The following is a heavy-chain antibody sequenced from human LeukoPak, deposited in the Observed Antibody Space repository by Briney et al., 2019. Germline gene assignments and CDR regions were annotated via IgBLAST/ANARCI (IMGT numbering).Heavy chain of an antibody. Sequence: GGSLRLSCAASGFTFSDHWMSWVRQAPGKGLEWVANINEDGSDKYYVDSVKGRFTISRDNVKNSLYLQMNSLRAEDTAVYYCARAGAGWGQGTLVTVSS. V-gene: IGHV3-7*01. J-gene: IGHJ4*02. CDR3: ARAGAG. CDR1: GFTFSDHW. CDR2: INEDGSDK. D-gene: IGHD1-14*01.